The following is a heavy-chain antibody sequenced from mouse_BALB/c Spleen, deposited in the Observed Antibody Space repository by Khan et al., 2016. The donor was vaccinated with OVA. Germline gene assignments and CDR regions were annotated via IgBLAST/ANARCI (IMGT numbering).Heavy chain of an antibody. J-gene: IGHJ2*01. Sequence: EVQLVESGPGLVKPSQSLSLTCTVTGYSITSDYAWNWVRQFPGNKLEWMGFISYSGNTKYNPSLKSRISMTRDTSKNQFFLQLNSVTPEDTATYYCARVFGGGFDYWGQGTTLIVSA. CDR1: GYSITSDYA. CDR3: ARVFGGGFDY. V-gene: IGHV3-2*02. CDR2: ISYSGNT.